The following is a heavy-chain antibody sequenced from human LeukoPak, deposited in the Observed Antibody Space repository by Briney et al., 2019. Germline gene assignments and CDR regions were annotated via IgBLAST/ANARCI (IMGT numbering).Heavy chain of an antibody. J-gene: IGHJ4*02. CDR1: GYTFTTYG. CDR3: ARASDLDSFDY. CDR2: INAYNGNT. V-gene: IGHV1-18*01. Sequence: ASVKVSCKTSGYTFTTYGISWVRQAPGQGLEWMGWINAYNGNTIYAQKLQGRVTMTTDTSANTAYMELRSLRSDDTAVYYCARASDLDSFDYWGQGTLVTVSS.